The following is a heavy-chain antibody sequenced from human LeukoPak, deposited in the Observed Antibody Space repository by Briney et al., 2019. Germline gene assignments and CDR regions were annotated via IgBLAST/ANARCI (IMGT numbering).Heavy chain of an antibody. J-gene: IGHJ4*02. CDR3: AKSGGVDY. D-gene: IGHD2-8*02. V-gene: IGHV3-74*01. CDR2: IDPDGSTT. Sequence: GGSLRLSCAASGFTLSSYWMHWVRQAPGEGLVWVSRIDPDGSTTNYADSVKGRFTISRDNSKNTLYLQMNSLRAEDTAVYYCAKSGGVDYWGQGTLVTVSS. CDR1: GFTLSSYW.